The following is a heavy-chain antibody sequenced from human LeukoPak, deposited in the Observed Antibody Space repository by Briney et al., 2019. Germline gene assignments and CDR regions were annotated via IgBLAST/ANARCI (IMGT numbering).Heavy chain of an antibody. CDR1: GGSVSINNW. CDR3: VTTDGYYYDSSGYYGEYGMDV. CDR2: IYRDGTT. Sequence: SGTLSLTCAVSGGSVSINNWWSWVRQPPGKGLEWIGEIYRDGTTNYNPSLRSRVTILVDKSRNQFSLKLNSVTAADTAVYYCVTTDGYYYDSSGYYGEYGMDVWGQGTTVTVSS. D-gene: IGHD3-22*01. V-gene: IGHV4-4*02. J-gene: IGHJ6*02.